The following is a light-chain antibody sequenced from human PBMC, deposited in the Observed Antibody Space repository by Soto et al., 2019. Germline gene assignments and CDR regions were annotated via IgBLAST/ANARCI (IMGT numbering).Light chain of an antibody. J-gene: IGKJ4*01. CDR3: QQRSSRTLT. CDR2: DAS. V-gene: IGKV3-11*01. CDR1: QSVSSY. Sequence: EIVLTQSPATLSLSPGERATLSCRASQSVSSYLAWYQQKPGQAPRLLIYDASNRATGIPARFSGSGSGTDFTLTISSLEHEDFALYYCQQRSSRTLTFGGGTKVDIK.